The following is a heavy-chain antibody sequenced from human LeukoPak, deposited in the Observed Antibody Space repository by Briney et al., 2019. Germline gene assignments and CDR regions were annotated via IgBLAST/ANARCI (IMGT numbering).Heavy chain of an antibody. J-gene: IGHJ6*02. CDR3: ARLGALELVGPDYYYYGLDV. CDR1: GGSITRSSYY. Sequence: SETLSLTCFVPGGSITRSSYYWGWIRQPPGKGLEWIGSVYYNGSTYYNPSLKSRVTISVDTSKNQFSLKLSSVTAADTAVYYCARLGALELVGPDYYYYGLDVWGQATTVTVSS. CDR2: VYYNGST. V-gene: IGHV4-39*01. D-gene: IGHD1-7*01.